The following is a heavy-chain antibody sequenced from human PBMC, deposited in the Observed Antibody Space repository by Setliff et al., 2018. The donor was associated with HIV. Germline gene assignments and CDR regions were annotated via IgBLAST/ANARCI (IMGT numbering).Heavy chain of an antibody. CDR3: ARHRVDNYYLDS. CDR2: IYYTGST. V-gene: IGHV4-39*01. Sequence: SETLSLTCIVSGGSIRSSSYYWGWIRQPPGKGLEWIGTIYYTGSTNYNPSLKSRVTISVDSSKNQLSLEVNSVTAADTAVYYCARHRVDNYYLDSWGQGRLVTVSS. D-gene: IGHD2-15*01. J-gene: IGHJ4*02. CDR1: GGSIRSSSYY.